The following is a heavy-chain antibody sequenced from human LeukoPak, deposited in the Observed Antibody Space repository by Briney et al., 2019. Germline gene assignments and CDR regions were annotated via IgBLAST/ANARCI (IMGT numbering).Heavy chain of an antibody. Sequence: GGSLRLSCAASGFTFSSYSMNWVRQAPGKGLEWVSSISSSSSYIYYADSVKGRFTISRDNAKNSLYLQMNSLRAEDTAVYYCARAIAVPAEYYYYGMDVWGQGTTVTVSS. J-gene: IGHJ6*02. CDR1: GFTFSSYS. V-gene: IGHV3-21*01. CDR3: ARAIAVPAEYYYYGMDV. D-gene: IGHD2-2*01. CDR2: ISSSSSYI.